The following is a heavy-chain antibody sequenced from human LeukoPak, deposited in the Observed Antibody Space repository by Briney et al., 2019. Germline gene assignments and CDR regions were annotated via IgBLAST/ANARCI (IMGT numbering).Heavy chain of an antibody. D-gene: IGHD2-21*01. CDR2: ISGSRVTI. V-gene: IGHV3-48*01. Sequence: GGSLRLSCAASGFTFSSYSMNWVRQAPGKGLEWVSYISGSRVTIYYADSVKGRFTISRDNAKNSLYLQMDSLRAEDTAVYYCARSDVPYCGGDCRFDYWGQGTLVTVSS. J-gene: IGHJ4*02. CDR1: GFTFSSYS. CDR3: ARSDVPYCGGDCRFDY.